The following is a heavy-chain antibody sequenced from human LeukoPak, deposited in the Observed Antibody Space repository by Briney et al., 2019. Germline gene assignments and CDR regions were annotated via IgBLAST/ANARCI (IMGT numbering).Heavy chain of an antibody. J-gene: IGHJ4*02. V-gene: IGHV3-NL1*01. CDR3: AKQAGWGAYFSFLPFDF. D-gene: IGHD3-3*01. Sequence: GGSLRLSCAASGFTFSSYGMHWVRQAPGKGLEWVSGFGHNGDITYSDSVKGRFTISRDNSKNTLFLQMNSLRADDTAVYFCAKQAGWGAYFSFLPFDFWGRGTLVTVSS. CDR2: FGHNGDIT. CDR1: GFTFSSYG.